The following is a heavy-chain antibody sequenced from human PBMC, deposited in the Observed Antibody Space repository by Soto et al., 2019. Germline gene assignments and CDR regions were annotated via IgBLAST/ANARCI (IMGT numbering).Heavy chain of an antibody. CDR3: ARQRTSVVTQAYFDS. J-gene: IGHJ4*02. CDR1: GGSISSYY. V-gene: IGHV4-4*07. Sequence: SETLSLTCTVSGGSISSYYWSWIRQPAGKGLEWIGRIYTSGSTNYNPPLKSRVTMSVDTSKNQFSLKLRSVTAADTALYYCARQRTSVVTQAYFDSWGQGSLVTVSS. CDR2: IYTSGST. D-gene: IGHD2-21*02.